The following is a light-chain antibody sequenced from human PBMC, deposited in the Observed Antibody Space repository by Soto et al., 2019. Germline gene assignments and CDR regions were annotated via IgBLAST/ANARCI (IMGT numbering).Light chain of an antibody. CDR2: GAS. CDR3: QQYGNSPQT. Sequence: EIVLTQSPATLSLSPGERATLSCRASQSVNSNYLAWYHHKPGQAPRLLFYGASHRATGIPDRFSGSGSGTDFTITISRLEPEDFAVDYCQQYGNSPQTFGQGTKVEIK. J-gene: IGKJ1*01. V-gene: IGKV3-20*01. CDR1: QSVNSNY.